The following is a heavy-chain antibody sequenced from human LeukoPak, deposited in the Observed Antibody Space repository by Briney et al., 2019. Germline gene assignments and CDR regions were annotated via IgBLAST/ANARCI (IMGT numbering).Heavy chain of an antibody. V-gene: IGHV1-69*13. J-gene: IGHJ3*02. Sequence: SVKVSCKASGGTFSSYAISWVRQAPGQGLEWMGGIIPIFGTANYAQKFQGRVTITADESTSTAYMELSSLRSEDTAVYYCARAGRGYSSLDALDIWGQGTMVTVSS. D-gene: IGHD5-18*01. CDR2: IIPIFGTA. CDR3: ARAGRGYSSLDALDI. CDR1: GGTFSSYA.